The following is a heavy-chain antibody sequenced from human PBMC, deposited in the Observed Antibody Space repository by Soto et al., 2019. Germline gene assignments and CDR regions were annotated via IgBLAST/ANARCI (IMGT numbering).Heavy chain of an antibody. D-gene: IGHD3-3*01. Sequence: GGSLRLSCAASGFTFSNAWMSWVRQAPGKGLEWVGRIKSKTDGGTTDYAAPVKGRFTISRDDSKNTLYLQMNSLKTEDTAVYYCTFRTFLPYYDFWSGYMDDAFDIWGQGTMVTVSS. V-gene: IGHV3-15*01. CDR3: TFRTFLPYYDFWSGYMDDAFDI. J-gene: IGHJ3*02. CDR1: GFTFSNAW. CDR2: IKSKTDGGTT.